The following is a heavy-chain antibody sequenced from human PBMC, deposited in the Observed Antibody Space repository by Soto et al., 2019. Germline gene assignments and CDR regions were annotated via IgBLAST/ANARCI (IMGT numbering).Heavy chain of an antibody. Sequence: SEMKCLTKTVDDGSCSGYYWRLIRQQQGKGLEWIGEINHSGSTNYNPSLKSRVTISVDTSKNQFSLKLSSVTAADTAVYYCARLRGYDYFSRAYYFDYWGQGTLVTVSS. V-gene: IGHV4-34*01. J-gene: IGHJ4*02. CDR1: DGSCSGYY. CDR2: INHSGST. D-gene: IGHD5-12*01. CDR3: ARLRGYDYFSRAYYFDY.